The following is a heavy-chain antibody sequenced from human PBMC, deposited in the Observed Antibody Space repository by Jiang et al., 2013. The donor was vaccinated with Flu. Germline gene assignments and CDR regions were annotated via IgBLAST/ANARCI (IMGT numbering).Heavy chain of an antibody. J-gene: IGHJ4*02. V-gene: IGHV3-23*01. CDR3: AKGTFMVPGDDFCSNFDH. D-gene: IGHD3-10*01. Sequence: GRFTISRDNSRNTLYLQMNSLRAEDTAEYYCAKGTFMVPGDDFCSNFDHWGRGTLVTVSS.